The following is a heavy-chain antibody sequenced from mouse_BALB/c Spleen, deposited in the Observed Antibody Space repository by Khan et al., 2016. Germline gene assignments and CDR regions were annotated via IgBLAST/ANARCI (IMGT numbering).Heavy chain of an antibody. CDR2: INTETGEP. Sequence: QIQLVQSGPELKKPGETVKISCKASGYTFTDYSMHWVKQAPGKGLKWMGWINTETGEPTYADDFKGRFAFSLETSASTAYLQFNNLKNEDTATYVCARWLLRGYAMCYWVQGPSVTVSS. CDR3: ARWLLRGYAMCY. J-gene: IGHJ4*01. V-gene: IGHV9-2-1*01. CDR1: GYTFTDYS. D-gene: IGHD2-3*01.